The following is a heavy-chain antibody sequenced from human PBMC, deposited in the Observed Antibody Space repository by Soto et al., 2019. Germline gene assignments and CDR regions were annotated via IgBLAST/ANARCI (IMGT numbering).Heavy chain of an antibody. CDR2: MNPNSGNT. V-gene: IGHV1-8*01. D-gene: IGHD4-17*01. J-gene: IGHJ4*02. CDR1: GYTFTSYD. CDR3: ARGDDYGDYRGDY. Sequence: ASVKVSCKASGYTFTSYDINWVRQATGQGLEWMGWMNPNSGNTSYAQKLQGRVTMTTNTSMSTAYMVLRSLRSDDTAVYYCARGDDYGDYRGDYWGQGTLVTVSS.